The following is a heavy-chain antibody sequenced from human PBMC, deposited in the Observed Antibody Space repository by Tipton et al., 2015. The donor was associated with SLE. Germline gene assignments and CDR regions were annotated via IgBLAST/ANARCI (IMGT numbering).Heavy chain of an antibody. J-gene: IGHJ3*02. CDR1: GYSFTSYW. CDR2: IYPGDSDT. D-gene: IGHD2-2*03. V-gene: IGHV5-51*01. CDR3: ARLDIVVVPALGDAFDI. Sequence: QLVQSGAEVKKPGESLKISCKGSGYSFTSYWIGWVRQMPGKGLEWMGIIYPGDSDTRYSPSFQGQVTISADKSISTAYLQWSSLKASDTAMYYCARLDIVVVPALGDAFDIWGQGTMVTVSS.